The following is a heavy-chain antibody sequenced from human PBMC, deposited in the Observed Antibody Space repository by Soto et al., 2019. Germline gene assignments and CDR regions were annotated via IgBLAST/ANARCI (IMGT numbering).Heavy chain of an antibody. CDR1: GECFRGYY. J-gene: IGHJ6*02. V-gene: IGHV4-34*01. CDR3: ARFAPIPGYSSGWYANYSYGMDV. Sequence: PSDTLYLTSAAYGECFRGYYWSWIRQPPGKGLEWIGEINHSGSTNYNPSLKSRVTISVDTSKNQFSLKLSSVTAADTAVYYCARFAPIPGYSSGWYANYSYGMDVWGQGTTVTVSS. D-gene: IGHD6-19*01. CDR2: INHSGST.